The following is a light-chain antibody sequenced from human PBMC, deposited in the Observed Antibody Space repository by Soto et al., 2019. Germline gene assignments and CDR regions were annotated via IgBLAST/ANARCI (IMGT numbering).Light chain of an antibody. CDR2: GTS. J-gene: IGKJ1*01. V-gene: IGKV3-15*01. CDR1: QSVSGSY. Sequence: EIVLTQSPGTLSLSPGERATLSCRASQSVSGSYLAWYQQKPGQAPRLLIYGTSTRATGIPARFSGSGSGTDFTLTISSLQFEDFAVYYCQQYNNWPRTFGQGTKVDIK. CDR3: QQYNNWPRT.